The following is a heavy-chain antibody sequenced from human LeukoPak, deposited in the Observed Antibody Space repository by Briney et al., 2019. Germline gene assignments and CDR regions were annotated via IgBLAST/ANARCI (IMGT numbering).Heavy chain of an antibody. Sequence: SETLSLTCAVYGGSFRGYYWSWIRPPPGKGLEWIGEINHSGSTNYNPSLKSRVTISVDTSKNQFSLKLSSVTAADTAVYYCARNAVTRSAWGQGTLVTVSS. V-gene: IGHV4-34*01. CDR2: INHSGST. CDR3: ARNAVTRSA. CDR1: GGSFRGYY. D-gene: IGHD4-17*01. J-gene: IGHJ5*02.